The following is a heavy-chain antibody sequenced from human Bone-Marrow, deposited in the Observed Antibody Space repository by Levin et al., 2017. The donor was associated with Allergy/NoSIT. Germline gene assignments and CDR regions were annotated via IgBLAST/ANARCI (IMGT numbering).Heavy chain of an antibody. CDR3: AKDALIIMAGGFYQYHGMDV. V-gene: IGHV3-23*01. Sequence: GGSLRLSCAASGFTFSTYAMSWVRQAPGKGLEWVSSISKTGINTHYADSVKGRFIISRDNSKNTLYLQMNSLRAEDTAIYFCAKDALIIMAGGFYQYHGMDVWGQGTTVTVSS. D-gene: IGHD2-8*02. CDR2: ISKTGINT. CDR1: GFTFSTYA. J-gene: IGHJ6*02.